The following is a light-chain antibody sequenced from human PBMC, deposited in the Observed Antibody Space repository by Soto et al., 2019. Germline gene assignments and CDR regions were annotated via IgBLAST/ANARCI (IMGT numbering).Light chain of an antibody. V-gene: IGKV1-5*01. CDR2: DAS. J-gene: IGKJ2*01. Sequence: DIQMTQSPSTLSASVGDRVTITCRANQSISSWLAWYQQKPGKAPKLLIYDASSLESGVPSRFSGSGSGTEFTLTISSLQPDDFATYYCQQYNSYSQTFGQGTKLEIK. CDR3: QQYNSYSQT. CDR1: QSISSW.